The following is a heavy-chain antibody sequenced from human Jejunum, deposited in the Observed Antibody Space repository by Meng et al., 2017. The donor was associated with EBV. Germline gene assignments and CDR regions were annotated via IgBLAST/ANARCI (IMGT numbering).Heavy chain of an antibody. Sequence: HLHESVRCVVKPLGTLYLPYPVAGGSIRRSNWWSWVLQPPGKGPEWIGEIFHLGPTNYNTTFKSRVIMSVDKSKNHFSLKWTSVTAADTAVYYCARDGGPSGSYAYWFDPWGQGTLVTVSS. CDR1: GGSIRRSNW. D-gene: IGHD1-26*01. J-gene: IGHJ5*02. CDR2: IFHLGPT. CDR3: ARDGGPSGSYAYWFDP. V-gene: IGHV4-4*02.